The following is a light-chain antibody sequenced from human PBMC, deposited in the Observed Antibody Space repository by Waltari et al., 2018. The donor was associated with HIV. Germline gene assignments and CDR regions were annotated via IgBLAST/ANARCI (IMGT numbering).Light chain of an antibody. J-gene: IGKJ1*01. Sequence: ETVMTQSPGTLSASPGERVALSCRASQSVDNKLAWYQQKPGQRPRPLVYDASTGAAGIPVRFSGSCSGTQFTLTITGLQSEDCAVYYCQQYKKWPPLTFGQGTKVEIK. CDR1: QSVDNK. CDR3: QQYKKWPPLT. CDR2: DAS. V-gene: IGKV3-15*01.